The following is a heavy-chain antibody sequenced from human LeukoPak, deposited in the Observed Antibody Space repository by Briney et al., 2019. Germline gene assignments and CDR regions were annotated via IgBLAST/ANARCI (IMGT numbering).Heavy chain of an antibody. D-gene: IGHD5-18*01. Sequence: TGGSLRLSCAASGFTFSSYGMHWVRQAPGKGLEWVAFIRYDGSNKYYADSVKGRFTISRDNSKNTLYLQMNSLRAEDTAVYYCATEGIQLWTIDYWGQGTLVTVSS. CDR3: ATEGIQLWTIDY. V-gene: IGHV3-30*02. J-gene: IGHJ4*02. CDR2: IRYDGSNK. CDR1: GFTFSSYG.